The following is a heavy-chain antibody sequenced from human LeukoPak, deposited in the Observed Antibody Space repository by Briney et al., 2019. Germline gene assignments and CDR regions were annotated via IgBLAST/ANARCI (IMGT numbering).Heavy chain of an antibody. CDR3: ARDVALRGDNWFDP. D-gene: IGHD2-15*01. Sequence: PRGSLRLSCAASGFTFSSYSMNWVRQAPGKGLEWVSSISSSSSYIYYADSVKGRFTISRDNAKNSLYLQMNSLRAEDTAVYYCARDVALRGDNWFDPWGQGTLVTVPS. CDR2: ISSSSSYI. J-gene: IGHJ5*02. V-gene: IGHV3-21*01. CDR1: GFTFSSYS.